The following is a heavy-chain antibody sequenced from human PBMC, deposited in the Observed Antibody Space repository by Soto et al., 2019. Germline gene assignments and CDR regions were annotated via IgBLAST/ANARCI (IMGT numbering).Heavy chain of an antibody. J-gene: IGHJ5*02. Sequence: PGGSLRLSCAASGFTFSSYAMSWVRQAPGKGLEWVSAISGSGGSTYYADSVKGRFTISRDNSKNTLYLQMNSLRAEDTAVYYIAPVFVVVPAASRDVWFAPGGREPLVPVS. V-gene: IGHV3-23*01. CDR3: APVFVVVPAASRDVWFAP. CDR2: ISGSGGST. CDR1: GFTFSSYA. D-gene: IGHD2-2*01.